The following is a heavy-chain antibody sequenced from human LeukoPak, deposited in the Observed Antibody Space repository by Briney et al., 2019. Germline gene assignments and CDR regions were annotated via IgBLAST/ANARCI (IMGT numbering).Heavy chain of an antibody. CDR2: INPNSGGT. J-gene: IGHJ6*03. V-gene: IGHV1-2*02. CDR3: ARGNMGDYYYYMDV. Sequence: ASVKVSRKASGYTFTSYGISWVRQAPGQGLECMGWINPNSGGTNYAQKFQGRVTMTRDTSISTAYMELSRLRSDDTAVYYCARGNMGDYYYYMDVWGKGTTVTVSS. CDR1: GYTFTSYG. D-gene: IGHD2/OR15-2a*01.